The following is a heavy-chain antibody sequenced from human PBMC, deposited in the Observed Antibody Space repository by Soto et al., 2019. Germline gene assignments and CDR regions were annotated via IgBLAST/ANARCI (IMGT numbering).Heavy chain of an antibody. D-gene: IGHD3-3*01. CDR1: GGTFSRSA. CDR2: IMPTSGRA. CDR3: VRGAEIYDFWSGYSLDY. J-gene: IGHJ4*02. V-gene: IGHV1-69*01. Sequence: QVQLVQSGAEVKKPGSSVKVSCKTSGGTFSRSAISWVRQAPGQGLECMGVIMPTSGRADYAQKFQGRVMITADESTSTAYMELSSLRSEDTAVYYCVRGAEIYDFWSGYSLDYWGQGTLVTVSS.